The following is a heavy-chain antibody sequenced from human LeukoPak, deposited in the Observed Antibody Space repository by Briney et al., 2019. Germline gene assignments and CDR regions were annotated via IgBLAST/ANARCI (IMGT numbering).Heavy chain of an antibody. CDR2: IYTSGST. CDR1: GGSISSYY. D-gene: IGHD3-22*01. Sequence: PSETLSLTCTVSGGSISSYYWSWIRQPAGKGPEWIGRIYTSGSTNYNPSLKSRVTMSVDTSKNQFSLKLSSVTAADTAVYYCARGRGVKYYYDSSGYYLDYWGQGTLVTVSS. J-gene: IGHJ4*02. CDR3: ARGRGVKYYYDSSGYYLDY. V-gene: IGHV4-4*07.